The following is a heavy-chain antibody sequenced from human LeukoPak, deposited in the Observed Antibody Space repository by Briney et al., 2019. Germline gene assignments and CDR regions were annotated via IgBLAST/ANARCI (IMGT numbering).Heavy chain of an antibody. D-gene: IGHD3-3*01. CDR2: IYHSGST. V-gene: IGHV4-30-2*01. CDR1: GGSISSGGYS. J-gene: IGHJ4*02. Sequence: SSETLSLTCAVSGGSISSGGYSWSWVRQPPGKGLEWIGYIYHSGSTYYDPSLKSRVTISVDTSKNQFSLKLSSVTAADTAVYYCARFGYDFWSGYDPLFDYWGQGTLVTVSS. CDR3: ARFGYDFWSGYDPLFDY.